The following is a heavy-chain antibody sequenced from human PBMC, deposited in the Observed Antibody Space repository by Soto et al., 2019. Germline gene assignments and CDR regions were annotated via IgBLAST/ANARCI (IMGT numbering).Heavy chain of an antibody. CDR1: EVTFASYD. CDR3: VKEGRDWNSLGSFDL. V-gene: IGHV3-23*01. CDR2: ITSGGGGA. Sequence: PGGSLRLSCVASEVTFASYDMDWVRQAPGKGLEWVSLITSGGGGANYADSVKGRFTISRDNSKNTLYLQMNSLRAEATAIYHYVKEGRDWNSLGSFDLWGRVTMVTLSS. D-gene: IGHD1-1*01. J-gene: IGHJ3*01.